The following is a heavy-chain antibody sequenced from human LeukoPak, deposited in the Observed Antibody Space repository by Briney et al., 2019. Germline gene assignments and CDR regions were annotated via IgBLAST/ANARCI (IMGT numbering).Heavy chain of an antibody. Sequence: GGSLRLSCAASGFIFNSYGMHWVRQAPGKGLEWVAFIRYDGSNKYYADSVKGRFTISRDNSEKTLYREMNSLRAEDTAVFYCAKGYSLVITTVEYFFDYWGQGALVTVSS. J-gene: IGHJ4*02. V-gene: IGHV3-30*02. D-gene: IGHD3-22*01. CDR3: AKGYSLVITTVEYFFDY. CDR1: GFIFNSYG. CDR2: IRYDGSNK.